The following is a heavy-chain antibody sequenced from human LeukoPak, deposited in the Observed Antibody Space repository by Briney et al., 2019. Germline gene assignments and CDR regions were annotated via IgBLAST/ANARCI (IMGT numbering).Heavy chain of an antibody. CDR3: ARVKGVAGYNWFDP. CDR2: IYYSGST. Sequence: KTSETLSLTCTVSGGSISSSSYYWGWIRQPPGKGLEWIGSIYYSGSTYYNPSLKSRVTISVDTSKNQFSLKLSSVTAADTAVYYCARVKGVAGYNWFDPWGQGTLVTVSS. D-gene: IGHD6-19*01. CDR1: GGSISSSSYY. J-gene: IGHJ5*02. V-gene: IGHV4-39*07.